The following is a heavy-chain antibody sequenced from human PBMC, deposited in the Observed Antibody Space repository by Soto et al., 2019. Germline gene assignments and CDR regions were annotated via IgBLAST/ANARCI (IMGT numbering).Heavy chain of an antibody. CDR1: GFTFTSYG. Sequence: ASVKVSCKASGFTFTSYGISWVRQAPGQGLEWMGWISGYNGDTKYAQKFQGRVTMTTDTSTSTTYMELRSLRSDDTAVYYCARVAIVVLQIRAGDAFDIWGQGTMVTVS. D-gene: IGHD2-15*01. CDR2: ISGYNGDT. CDR3: ARVAIVVLQIRAGDAFDI. J-gene: IGHJ3*02. V-gene: IGHV1-18*01.